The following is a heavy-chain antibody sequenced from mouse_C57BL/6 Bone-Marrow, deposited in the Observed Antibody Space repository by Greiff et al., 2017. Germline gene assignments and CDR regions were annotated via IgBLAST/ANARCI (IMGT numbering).Heavy chain of an antibody. D-gene: IGHD2-1*01. CDR2: IRNKANGYTT. CDR3: ARDSGGNYPFYFDY. V-gene: IGHV7-3*01. Sequence: EVQLVESGGGLVQPGGSLSLSCAASGFTFTDYYMSWVRQPPGKALEWLGFIRNKANGYTTEYSASVKGRFTISRDNSQSILYLQMNALRAEDSATYYCARDSGGNYPFYFDYWGQGTTLTVSS. CDR1: GFTFTDYY. J-gene: IGHJ2*01.